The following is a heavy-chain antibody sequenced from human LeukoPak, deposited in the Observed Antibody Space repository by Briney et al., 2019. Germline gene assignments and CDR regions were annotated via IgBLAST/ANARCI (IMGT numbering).Heavy chain of an antibody. CDR1: GYTFTSYA. CDR2: INTNTGNP. CDR3: ARSPRYCSSTSCWGEWWFDP. V-gene: IGHV7-4-1*02. J-gene: IGHJ5*02. Sequence: ASVKVSCKASGYTFTSYAMNWVRQAPGQGLEWMGWINTNTGNPTYAQGFTGRFVFSLDTSVSTAYLQISSLKAEDTAVYYCARSPRYCSSTSCWGEWWFDPWGQGTLVTVFS. D-gene: IGHD2-2*01.